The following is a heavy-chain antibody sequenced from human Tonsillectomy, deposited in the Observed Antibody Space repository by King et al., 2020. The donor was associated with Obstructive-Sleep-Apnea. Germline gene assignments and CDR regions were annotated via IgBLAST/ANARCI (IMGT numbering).Heavy chain of an antibody. CDR2: IYYCWST. CDR1: GDSLSSSSYY. J-gene: IGHJ4*02. V-gene: IGHV4-39*01. CDR3: ATHTTAWRPVDS. Sequence: QLQESGPGLVKPSETLSLTCTVSGDSLSSSSYYWGWIRQPPGKGLEWIGGIYYCWSTYYNPSLKSRVTISVDTSKNQFSLKLCSVTAADTAVYYCATHTTAWRPVDSWGQGTLVTVSS. D-gene: IGHD1-14*01.